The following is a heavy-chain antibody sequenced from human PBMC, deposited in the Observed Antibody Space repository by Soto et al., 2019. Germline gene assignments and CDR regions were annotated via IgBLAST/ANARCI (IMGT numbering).Heavy chain of an antibody. CDR3: AKFGLGDGDIDY. CDR2: TSYDGSNK. V-gene: IGHV3-30*18. J-gene: IGHJ4*02. CDR1: GFTFSSYG. D-gene: IGHD4-17*01. Sequence: GGSLRLSCAASGFTFSSYGMHWVRQAPGKGLEWVAVTSYDGSNKYYADSVKGRFTISRDNSKNTLYLQMNSLRAEDTAVYYCAKFGLGDGDIDYWGQGTLVTVSS.